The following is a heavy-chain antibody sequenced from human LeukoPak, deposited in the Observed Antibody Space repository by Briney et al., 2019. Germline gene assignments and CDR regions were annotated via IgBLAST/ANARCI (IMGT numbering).Heavy chain of an antibody. D-gene: IGHD5-18*01. CDR1: GGSISSYY. V-gene: IGHV4-59*08. CDR2: IYYSGST. CDR3: ARHGRSYSWYNWFDP. J-gene: IGHJ5*02. Sequence: PSETLSLTCTVSGGSISSYYWSWIRQPPGKGLEWIGYIYYSGSTNYNPSLTSRVTLSVDTSTNQFSLKLSSVTAADTAVYYCARHGRSYSWYNWFDPWGQGTLVTVSS.